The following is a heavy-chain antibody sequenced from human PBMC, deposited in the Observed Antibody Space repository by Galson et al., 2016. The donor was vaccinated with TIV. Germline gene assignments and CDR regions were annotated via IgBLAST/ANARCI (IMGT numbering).Heavy chain of an antibody. Sequence: SLRLSCAASGFTFDDYGMSWVRQVPGKGLEWVSDINWNGAATGYADSVQGRFTISRDNAKKSVHLQMNSLRVEDTAFYYCARITVGGIWNAIYSCGQGTMLSVSP. J-gene: IGHJ3*02. CDR2: INWNGAAT. D-gene: IGHD3-3*01. CDR1: GFTFDDYG. CDR3: ARITVGGIWNAIYS. V-gene: IGHV3-20*04.